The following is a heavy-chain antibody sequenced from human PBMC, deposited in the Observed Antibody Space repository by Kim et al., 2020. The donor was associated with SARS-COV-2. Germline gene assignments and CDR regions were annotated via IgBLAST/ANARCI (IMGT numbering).Heavy chain of an antibody. CDR3: ARGSPAPDY. CDR2: IYHSGST. V-gene: IGHV4-59*13. Sequence: SETLSLTCTVSGDSISGYYWSWIRQPPGKGLEWIGYIYHSGSTDYNPSLKGRVAISVDTSKSQFSLQLRSVTAADTAVYYCARGSPAPDYWGQGTLATV. J-gene: IGHJ4*02. CDR1: GDSISGYY.